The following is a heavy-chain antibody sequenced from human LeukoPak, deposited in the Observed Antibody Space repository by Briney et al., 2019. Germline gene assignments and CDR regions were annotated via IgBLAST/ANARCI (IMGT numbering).Heavy chain of an antibody. V-gene: IGHV3-30*04. CDR2: IQYHGSNK. D-gene: IGHD5-12*01. Sequence: QPGGSLRLSCAASGFTFNNYAMHWVRQAPGKGLEWVAVIQYHGSNKNYADSVKGRFTISRKNAKNTFYLQMNSLRAEDTAVYYCAKEQPQTWLFDYWGQGTLVTVFS. CDR3: AKEQPQTWLFDY. CDR1: GFTFNNYA. J-gene: IGHJ4*02.